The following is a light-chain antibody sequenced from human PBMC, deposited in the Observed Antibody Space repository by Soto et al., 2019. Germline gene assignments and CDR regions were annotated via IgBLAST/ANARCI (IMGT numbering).Light chain of an antibody. CDR2: WAS. J-gene: IGKJ3*01. V-gene: IGKV4-1*01. CDR3: QQYYNTRELT. Sequence: DIVMTQSPDSLAVSLGVRATINCKSSQSVLYSSNNKNYLAWYKQKPGQPPQLLIYWASTRESGVPDRFSGSGSGTEFTLTISSLQAADVAVSYCQQYYNTRELTLGPGTKVAIK. CDR1: QSVLYSSNNKNY.